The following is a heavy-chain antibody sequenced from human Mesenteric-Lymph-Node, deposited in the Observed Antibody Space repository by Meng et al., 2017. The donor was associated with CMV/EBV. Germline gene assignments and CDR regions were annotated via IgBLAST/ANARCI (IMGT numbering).Heavy chain of an antibody. J-gene: IGHJ4*02. CDR3: VKGGTQDLDY. D-gene: IGHD1-26*01. Sequence: SCKASGGTFSSYAISWVRQVPGKGLEWVANIKQDGSEKYYVDSVKGRFTIARDNAKNSLYLQMNSLRADDTAVYYCVKGGTQDLDYWGQGTLVTVSS. CDR1: GGTFSSYA. CDR2: IKQDGSEK. V-gene: IGHV3-7*01.